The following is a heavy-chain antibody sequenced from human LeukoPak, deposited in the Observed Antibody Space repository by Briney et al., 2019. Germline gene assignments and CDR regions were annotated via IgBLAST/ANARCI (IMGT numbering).Heavy chain of an antibody. J-gene: IGHJ4*02. CDR1: GFTVSSNY. Sequence: GGSLRLSCAASGFTVSSNYMSWVRQAPGKGLEWVSVIYSGGSTYYADSVKGRFTISRDNSKNTLYLQMNSLAAEDTAVYYCTRDSARRDGYNFDYWGQGTLVTVSS. CDR3: TRDSARRDGYNFDY. CDR2: IYSGGST. D-gene: IGHD5-24*01. V-gene: IGHV3-53*05.